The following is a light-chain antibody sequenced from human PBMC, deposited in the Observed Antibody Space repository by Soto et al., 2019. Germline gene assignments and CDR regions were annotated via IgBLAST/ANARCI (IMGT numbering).Light chain of an antibody. V-gene: IGKV3-20*01. J-gene: IGKJ1*01. Sequence: EIVLTQSPGTLSLSPGKRATLSCRASQSVSSSYLAWYQQKPGQAPRLLIHGVSSRATGIPDRFSGSGSGTDFTLTISRLEPEDFAVDYCHQYGNSPWTFGQGTKVEIK. CDR2: GVS. CDR3: HQYGNSPWT. CDR1: QSVSSSY.